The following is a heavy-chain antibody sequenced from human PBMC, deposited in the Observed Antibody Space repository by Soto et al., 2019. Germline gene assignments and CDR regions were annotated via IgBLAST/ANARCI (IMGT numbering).Heavy chain of an antibody. D-gene: IGHD1-1*01. CDR2: ISYDGSNK. V-gene: IGHV3-30*18. Sequence: GGSLRLSCAASGFTFSSYGMHWVRQAPGKGLEWVAVISYDGSNKYYADSVKGRFTISRDNSKNTHYLQMNSLRTENTAVYYCAKVGAPKVLHDAFDIWGQGTMVTVSS. CDR3: AKVGAPKVLHDAFDI. CDR1: GFTFSSYG. J-gene: IGHJ3*02.